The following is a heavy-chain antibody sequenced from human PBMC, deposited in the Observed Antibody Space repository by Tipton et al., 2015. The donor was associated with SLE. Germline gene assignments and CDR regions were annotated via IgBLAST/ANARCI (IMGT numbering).Heavy chain of an antibody. V-gene: IGHV4-39*07. CDR3: ARDPNGGYGSFDY. CDR1: GGSIGSDNDY. CDR2: IYYSGRT. D-gene: IGHD7-27*01. J-gene: IGHJ4*02. Sequence: TLSLTCTVSGGSIGSDNDYWGWIRQPPGKGLEWIGSIYYSGRTYYNPSLKSRVTISLDPPKNQFSLKLTSVTAADTAVYYCARDPNGGYGSFDYWGLGALVTVSS.